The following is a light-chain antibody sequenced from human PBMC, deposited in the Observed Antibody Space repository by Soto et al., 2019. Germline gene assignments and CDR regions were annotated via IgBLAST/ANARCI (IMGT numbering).Light chain of an antibody. CDR2: DVS. CDR3: SRI. J-gene: IGLJ2*01. V-gene: IGLV2-14*01. Sequence: QSALTQPASVSGSPGQSITISCTGTSSDVGGHNYVSWYQQHPGKAPKFMIYDVSNRPSGVSNRFSGSKSGNTASLTISGLQAELIYKQQHSRIFGGGTKLTVL. CDR1: SSDVGGHNY.